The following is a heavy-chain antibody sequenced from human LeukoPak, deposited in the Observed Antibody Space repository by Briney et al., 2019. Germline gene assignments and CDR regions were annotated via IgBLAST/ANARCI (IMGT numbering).Heavy chain of an antibody. CDR2: IYTSGST. J-gene: IGHJ3*02. CDR1: GGSISSFY. CDR3: ARSRYGADAFDI. D-gene: IGHD4-17*01. Sequence: SGTLSLTCTVSGGSISSFYWSWIRQPAGKGLEWIGRIYTSGSTNYNPSLKSRVTMSVATSKNQFSLKLSSVTAADTAVYYCARSRYGADAFDIWGQGTMVAVSS. V-gene: IGHV4-4*07.